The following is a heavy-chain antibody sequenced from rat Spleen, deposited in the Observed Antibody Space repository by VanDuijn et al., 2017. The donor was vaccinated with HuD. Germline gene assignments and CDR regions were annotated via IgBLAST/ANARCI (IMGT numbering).Heavy chain of an antibody. CDR2: IWDNGGT. CDR3: ASGIHDF. V-gene: IGHV2-47*01. J-gene: IGHJ2*01. CDR1: GLSLTSNS. D-gene: IGHD1-4*01. Sequence: QVQLKESGPGLVQPSQTLSLTCTVSGLSLTSNSVSWIRPPPGKGLEWMGVIWDNGGTDYASSSKSRLSISRATSRDQVFLKMSSLQIEDTAMYFCASGIHDFWGQGVMVTVSS.